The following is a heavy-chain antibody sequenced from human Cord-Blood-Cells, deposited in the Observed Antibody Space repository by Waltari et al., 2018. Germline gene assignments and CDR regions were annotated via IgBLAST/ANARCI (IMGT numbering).Heavy chain of an antibody. V-gene: IGHV1-69*01. CDR1: GRTFSSYA. J-gene: IGHJ5*02. CDR2: TITIFGTA. D-gene: IGHD6-13*01. Sequence: QVQLVQSGAEVKKPGSSVKVSCKASGRTFSSYAISWVRQAPGQGLEWMGGTITIFGTANYAQKFQGRVTITAAESTSTAYMELSSLRSEDTAVYYCARSPGYSSSWNWFDPRGQGTLVTVSS. CDR3: ARSPGYSSSWNWFDP.